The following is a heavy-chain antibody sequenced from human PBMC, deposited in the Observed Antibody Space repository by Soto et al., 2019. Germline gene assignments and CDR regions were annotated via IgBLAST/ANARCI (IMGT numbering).Heavy chain of an antibody. Sequence: QFLLVQSGAEVKKPGASVKVSCKASGYTFTSYVISWVRQSPGQGLEWMGWIIAYKGNTNYAQKLQGRATMTTDTPTSTAYMELRSLRSYDTAGYYGARDQGSFRGVPNRVWFDPWGQGNLVTVS. J-gene: IGHJ5*02. CDR1: GYTFTSYV. CDR2: IIAYKGNT. D-gene: IGHD3-16*01. CDR3: ARDQGSFRGVPNRVWFDP. V-gene: IGHV1-18*01.